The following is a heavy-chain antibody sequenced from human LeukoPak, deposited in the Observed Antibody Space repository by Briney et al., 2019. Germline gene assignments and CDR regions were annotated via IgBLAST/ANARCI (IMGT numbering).Heavy chain of an antibody. J-gene: IGHJ5*02. V-gene: IGHV3-7*01. CDR3: ARGTRVGTPYNWFDP. CDR2: IKEDGSEK. D-gene: IGHD1/OR15-1a*01. Sequence: GGSLRLSCTTSGFTFSSYWMSWVRQALGKGLEWLGNIKEDGSEKYDVDSVKGRFTISRDNAKNSLYLQMNSLRVEDTAIYYCARGTRVGTPYNWFDPWGQGTLVTVSS. CDR1: GFTFSSYW.